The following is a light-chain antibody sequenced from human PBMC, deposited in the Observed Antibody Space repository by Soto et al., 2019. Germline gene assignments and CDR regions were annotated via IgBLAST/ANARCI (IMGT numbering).Light chain of an antibody. Sequence: QSALTQPASVSGSPGQSITISCTGTSSDVGGYNYVSWYKQHPGKAPKLMIYEVTNRPSGVSNRFSGSKSGNTASLTISGLHAEDEADYYCSSYTSSSTLYVFGTGTKLTVL. CDR3: SSYTSSSTLYV. V-gene: IGLV2-14*01. CDR1: SSDVGGYNY. CDR2: EVT. J-gene: IGLJ1*01.